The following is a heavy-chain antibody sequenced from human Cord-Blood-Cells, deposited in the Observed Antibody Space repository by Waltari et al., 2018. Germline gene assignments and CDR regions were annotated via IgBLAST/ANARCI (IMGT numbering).Heavy chain of an antibody. J-gene: IGHJ3*02. V-gene: IGHV3-53*01. CDR3: ARPGLDAFDI. CDR2: IYSGGST. CDR1: GFTARSNY. Sequence: EVQLVESGGGLIQPGGSLRVSFAASGFTARSNYMTWVRQAPGKGLEWVSVIYSGGSTYYADSVKGRFTISRDNSKNTLYLQMNSLRPEDTAVYYCARPGLDAFDIWGQGTMVTVSS.